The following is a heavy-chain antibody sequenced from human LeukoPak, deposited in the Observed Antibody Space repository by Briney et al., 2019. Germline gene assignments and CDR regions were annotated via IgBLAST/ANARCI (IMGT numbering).Heavy chain of an antibody. D-gene: IGHD2-2*01. J-gene: IGHJ4*02. CDR2: ISYDGSNK. CDR1: GFTFSSYA. Sequence: GGSLRLSCAASGFTFSSYAMHWVRQAPGRGLEWVAVISYDGSNKYYADSVKGRFTISRDNSKNTLYLQMNSLRAEDTAVYYCARDSRRAPSTIDYWGQGTLVTVSS. V-gene: IGHV3-30-3*01. CDR3: ARDSRRAPSTIDY.